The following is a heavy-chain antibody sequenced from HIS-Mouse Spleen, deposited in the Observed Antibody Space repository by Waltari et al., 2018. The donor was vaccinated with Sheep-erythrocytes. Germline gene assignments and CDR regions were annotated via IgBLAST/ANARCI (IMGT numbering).Heavy chain of an antibody. V-gene: IGHV2-5*01. Sequence: QITLKESGPTLVKPPQTRTLTCTFSGFSLSTSGVGVGWIRQPPGKALELLALIYWNDDKGYSPSLKSRLTITKDTSKNQVVLTMTNMDPVDTATYYCAHRRKSSGSYYYFQHWGQGTLVTVSS. J-gene: IGHJ1*01. CDR1: GFSLSTSGVG. CDR3: AHRRKSSGSYYYFQH. D-gene: IGHD1-26*01. CDR2: IYWNDDK.